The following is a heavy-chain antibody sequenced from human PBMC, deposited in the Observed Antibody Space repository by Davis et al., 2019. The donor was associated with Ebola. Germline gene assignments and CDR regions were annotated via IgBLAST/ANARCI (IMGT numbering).Heavy chain of an antibody. CDR2: IKSSGETT. CDR1: GFTVSSNY. V-gene: IGHV3-48*02. CDR3: VRGRGYCNGGSCYLDV. Sequence: GGSLRLSCAASGFTVSSNYMSWVRQAPGKGLEWVSYIKSSGETTYYADSVKGRFTISRDNAKNSLFLQMNSLRDEDTAVYYCVRGRGYCNGGSCYLDVWGQGTTVTVSS. D-gene: IGHD2-15*01. J-gene: IGHJ6*02.